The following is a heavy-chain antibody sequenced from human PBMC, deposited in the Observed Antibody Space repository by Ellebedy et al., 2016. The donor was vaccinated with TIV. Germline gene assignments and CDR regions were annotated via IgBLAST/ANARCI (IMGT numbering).Heavy chain of an antibody. D-gene: IGHD3-16*01. J-gene: IGHJ4*02. CDR2: IYPGDSDT. CDR3: ARQGGVNFRVDY. V-gene: IGHV5-51*01. CDR1: GYSFTNYW. Sequence: KVSCKGSGYSFTNYWIGWVRQLPGNGLESMGIIYPGDSDTRYSPSFQGQVTISADKSISTAYLQWSSLKASDTAMYYCARQGGVNFRVDYWGPGTLVTVSS.